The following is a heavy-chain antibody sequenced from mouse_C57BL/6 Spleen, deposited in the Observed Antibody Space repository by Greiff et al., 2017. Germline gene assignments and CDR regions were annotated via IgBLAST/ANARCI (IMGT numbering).Heavy chain of an antibody. D-gene: IGHD2-3*01. Sequence: QVHVKQPGTELVKPGASVKLSCKASGYTFTSYWMHWVKQRPGQGLEWIGNINPSNGGTNYNEKFKSKATLTVDKSSSTAYMQLSSLTSEDSAVYYCARPGGYSGEFAYWGQGTLVTVSA. V-gene: IGHV1-53*01. CDR1: GYTFTSYW. J-gene: IGHJ3*01. CDR3: ARPGGYSGEFAY. CDR2: INPSNGGT.